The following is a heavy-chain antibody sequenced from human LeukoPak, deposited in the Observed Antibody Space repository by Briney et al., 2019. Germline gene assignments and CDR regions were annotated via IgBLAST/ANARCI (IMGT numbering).Heavy chain of an antibody. V-gene: IGHV4-39*07. CDR1: GGSISSGSYY. D-gene: IGHD3-10*01. Sequence: PSETLSLTCPVSGGSISSGSYYWGWIRQPPGKGLEWIGSIYYSGSTYYNPSLKSRVTISVDTSKNQFSLKLSSVTAADTAVYYCARTTMVRGVIITNGNFDYWGQGTLVTVSS. CDR2: IYYSGST. J-gene: IGHJ4*02. CDR3: ARTTMVRGVIITNGNFDY.